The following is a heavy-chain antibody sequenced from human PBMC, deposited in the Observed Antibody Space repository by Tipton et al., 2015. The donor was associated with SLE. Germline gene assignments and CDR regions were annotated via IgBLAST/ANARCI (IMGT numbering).Heavy chain of an antibody. J-gene: IGHJ5*02. CDR2: ISVFNGKT. Sequence: QVQLVQSGDEVKKPGASVKVSCKASGYSFTTYGIGWVRQAAGQGLEWMGSISVFNGKTDYAEKVQGRVTMTTDTSTSTAYMELRSLRSDDTAVYYCVRDPGIAAAPNWFDPWGQGTLVTVSS. CDR3: VRDPGIAAAPNWFDP. V-gene: IGHV1-18*01. CDR1: GYSFTTYG. D-gene: IGHD6-13*01.